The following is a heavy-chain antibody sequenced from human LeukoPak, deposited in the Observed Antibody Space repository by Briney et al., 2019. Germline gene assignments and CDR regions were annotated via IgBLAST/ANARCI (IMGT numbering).Heavy chain of an antibody. V-gene: IGHV3-48*03. J-gene: IGHJ4*02. CDR2: ISSNGNGI. CDR1: GFIFSKDE. D-gene: IGHD6-13*01. Sequence: GGSLRLPCAASGFIFSKDEMNWVRQSPGKGLEWVAYISSNGNGIYYAVSVKGRFTISRDNTKNSLDLQMNSLRAEDTAVYYCAKDVGYSSSWSQGTLVTVSS. CDR3: AKDVGYSSS.